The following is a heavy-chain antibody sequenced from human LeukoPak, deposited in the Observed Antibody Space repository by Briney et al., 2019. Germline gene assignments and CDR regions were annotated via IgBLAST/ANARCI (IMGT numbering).Heavy chain of an antibody. CDR1: DDSISSYY. CDR3: ARGAVGIYYGMDV. CDR2: IYDSGST. V-gene: IGHV4-59*01. D-gene: IGHD1-1*01. Sequence: SETLSLTCTVSDDSISSYYWTWIRQPPGKGLEWIGYIYDSGSTNYNPSLMSRVTISGDTSKNQFSLKLSSVTAADTAVYYCARGAVGIYYGMDVWGQGTTVTVSS. J-gene: IGHJ6*02.